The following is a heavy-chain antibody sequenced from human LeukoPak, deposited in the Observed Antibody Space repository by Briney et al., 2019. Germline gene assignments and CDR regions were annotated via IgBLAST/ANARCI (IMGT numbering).Heavy chain of an antibody. Sequence: GGSLRLACAASGFTFSSYAMSWVRQAPGKGLEWVSAISVSGGSTYYADSVKGRLTISRDNSKNTLYLQMNSLRAEDTAVYYCAEDLHSTDLSAIDDWGQGTLVTVSS. J-gene: IGHJ4*02. CDR1: GFTFSSYA. CDR2: ISVSGGST. D-gene: IGHD3-16*01. V-gene: IGHV3-23*01. CDR3: AEDLHSTDLSAIDD.